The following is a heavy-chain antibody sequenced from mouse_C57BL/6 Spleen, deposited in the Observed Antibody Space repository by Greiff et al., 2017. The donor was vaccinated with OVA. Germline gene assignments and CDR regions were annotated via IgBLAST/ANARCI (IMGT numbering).Heavy chain of an antibody. CDR2: IDPANGNT. J-gene: IGHJ2*01. CDR1: GFNIKNTY. V-gene: IGHV14-3*01. D-gene: IGHD2-2*01. Sequence: VQLQQSVAELVRPGASVKLSCTASGFNIKNTYMRWVKQRPEQGLEWLGRIDPANGNTKYAPKFKGKATITADTSSNTAYLKLSSLTSEDTAIYYCASMVTYYFDYWGQGTTLTVSS. CDR3: ASMVTYYFDY.